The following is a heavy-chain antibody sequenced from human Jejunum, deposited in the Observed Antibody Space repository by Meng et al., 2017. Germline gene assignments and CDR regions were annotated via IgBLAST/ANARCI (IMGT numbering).Heavy chain of an antibody. CDR3: TRLHCSGGGCPDY. CDR1: GFTFGDYA. J-gene: IGHJ4*02. V-gene: IGHV3-49*03. CDR2: IRRKAYGGTT. Sequence: GESLKISCRTSGFTFGDYAMSWIRQAPGKGLEWVGFIRRKAYGGTTEYAASVKGRFTILRDDSKSIAYLQMNSLKTEDTDVYYCTRLHCSGGGCPDYWGQGTLVTVSS. D-gene: IGHD2-15*01.